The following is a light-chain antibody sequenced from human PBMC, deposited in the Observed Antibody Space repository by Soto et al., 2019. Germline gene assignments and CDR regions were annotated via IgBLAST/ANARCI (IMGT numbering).Light chain of an antibody. Sequence: QSALTQPPSASGSPGQSVTISCTGTSSDVGGYNYVSWYQQHPGKAPKLMIYEVSKRPSGVPDRFSGSKSGNTASLTVSGLQAEEEDDYYCSSYAGSNNRVFGGGTKLTVL. CDR2: EVS. CDR1: SSDVGGYNY. J-gene: IGLJ3*02. CDR3: SSYAGSNNRV. V-gene: IGLV2-8*01.